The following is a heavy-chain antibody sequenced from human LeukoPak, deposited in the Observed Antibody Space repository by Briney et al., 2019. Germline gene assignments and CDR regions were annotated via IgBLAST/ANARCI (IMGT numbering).Heavy chain of an antibody. D-gene: IGHD3-16*02. J-gene: IGHJ6*03. CDR3: ARENDYVWGSYRYHYYYMDV. CDR1: GGSISSYY. V-gene: IGHV4-59*01. Sequence: SETLSLTCTVSGGSISSYYWSWIRQPPGKGLEWIGYIYYSGSTNYNPSLKSRVTISVDTSKNQFSLKLSSVTAADTAVYYCARENDYVWGSYRYHYYYMDVWGKGTTVTVSS. CDR2: IYYSGST.